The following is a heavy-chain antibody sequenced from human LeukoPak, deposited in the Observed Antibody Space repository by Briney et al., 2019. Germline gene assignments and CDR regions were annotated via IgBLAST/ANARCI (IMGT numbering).Heavy chain of an antibody. D-gene: IGHD3/OR15-3a*01. CDR3: ARGTFDP. Sequence: ASVKVSCKTSGYAFIDHHMHWVRQAPGQGLEWMGWIHPNSGGTNYAQRFQGRVTTTRDTSISTVYMELSRLRSDDTAVYYCARGTFDPWGQGTLVTVSS. CDR2: IHPNSGGT. V-gene: IGHV1-2*02. CDR1: GYAFIDHH. J-gene: IGHJ5*02.